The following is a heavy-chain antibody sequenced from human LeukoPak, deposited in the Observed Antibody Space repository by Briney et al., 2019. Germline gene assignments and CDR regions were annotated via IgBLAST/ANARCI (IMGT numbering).Heavy chain of an antibody. J-gene: IGHJ4*02. CDR3: ADLVYCSSSSCYEPFNQT. D-gene: IGHD2-2*01. CDR1: GGTLSSLT. Sequence: VASVKASCKASGGTLSSLTINWVRQARGQGLEWIGWIIPIFGRANYAQKFPGRVTITADDSTSTAYMELSSLRSEDTAVYSCADLVYCSSSSCYEPFNQTWGQGTLVTVSP. V-gene: IGHV1-69*13. CDR2: IIPIFGRA.